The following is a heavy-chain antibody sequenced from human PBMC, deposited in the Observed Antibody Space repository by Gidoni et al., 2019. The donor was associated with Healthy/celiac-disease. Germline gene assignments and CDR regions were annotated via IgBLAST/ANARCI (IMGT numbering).Heavy chain of an antibody. CDR1: GFPVSSNY. V-gene: IGHV3-53*02. J-gene: IGHJ4*02. D-gene: IGHD6-13*01. CDR3: ARDPLSIAAAGTDY. CDR2: IYSGGST. Sequence: EVQLVETGGGLIQPGGSLRLSCAASGFPVSSNYMSWVRQAPGKGLEWVSVIYSGGSTYYADSVKGRFTISRDNSKNTLYLQMNSLRAEDTAVYYCARDPLSIAAAGTDYWGQGTLVTVSS.